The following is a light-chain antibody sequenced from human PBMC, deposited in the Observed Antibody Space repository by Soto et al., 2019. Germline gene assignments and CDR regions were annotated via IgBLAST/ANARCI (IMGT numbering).Light chain of an antibody. CDR1: TSNIGSNY. J-gene: IGLJ1*01. V-gene: IGLV1-51*01. Sequence: SVLTQPPSVSAAPGQRVTISCSGSTSNIGSNYVSWYQQLPGTAPKLLIYDNSQRPSGIPDRFSGSKSGTSATLDITGLQTGDEADYFCGTWDNSLSSFVFATGTKVTVL. CDR2: DNS. CDR3: GTWDNSLSSFV.